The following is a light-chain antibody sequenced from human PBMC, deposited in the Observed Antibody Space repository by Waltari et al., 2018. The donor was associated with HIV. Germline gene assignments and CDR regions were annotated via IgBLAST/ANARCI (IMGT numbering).Light chain of an antibody. CDR3: SSYVSTSSLGL. CDR2: EFT. CDR1: SRDVVGSNY. V-gene: IGLV2-14*01. J-gene: IGLJ2*01. Sequence: QAALTQPASVSGSPGQSITISCTGTSRDVVGSNYVSCYQQRPGKGPTLIIYEFTNRPSGVSDRFSGSKSGNTASLTISGLQTEDEADYYCSSYVSTSSLGLFGGGTKLTVL.